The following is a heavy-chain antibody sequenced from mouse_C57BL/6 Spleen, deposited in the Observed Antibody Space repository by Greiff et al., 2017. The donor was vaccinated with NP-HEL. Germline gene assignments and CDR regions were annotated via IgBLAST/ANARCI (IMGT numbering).Heavy chain of an antibody. D-gene: IGHD1-1*01. CDR3: ARGGTTVYFDY. CDR1: GYAFTNYL. V-gene: IGHV1-54*01. J-gene: IGHJ2*01. Sequence: VQLQQSGAELVRPGTSVKVSCKASGYAFTNYLIEWVKQRPGQGLEWIGVINPGSGGTNYNEKFKGKATLTADKSYSTAYMQLSSLTSEDSAVYFCARGGTTVYFDYWGQGTTLTVSS. CDR2: INPGSGGT.